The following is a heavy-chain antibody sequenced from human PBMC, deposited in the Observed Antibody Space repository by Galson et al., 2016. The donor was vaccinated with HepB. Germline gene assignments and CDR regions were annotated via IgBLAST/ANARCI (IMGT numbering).Heavy chain of an antibody. Sequence: SVKVSCKASGYTFTGHYLHWVRQAPGQGLEWMGWINPNSGGTNYAQKFKGWVTMTRDTSISTAYMELSRLRSDDTAVYYCARETVGAMGSWFDPWGQGTLVTVSS. CDR2: INPNSGGT. V-gene: IGHV1-2*04. CDR3: ARETVGAMGSWFDP. D-gene: IGHD1-26*01. CDR1: GYTFTGHY. J-gene: IGHJ5*02.